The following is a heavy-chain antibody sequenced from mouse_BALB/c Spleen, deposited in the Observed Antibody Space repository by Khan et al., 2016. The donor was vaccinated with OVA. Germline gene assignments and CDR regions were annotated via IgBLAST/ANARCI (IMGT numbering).Heavy chain of an antibody. CDR1: GYTFSSCY. Sequence: QVQLKESGAELVKTGASVKLSCKASGYTFSSCYLYWVKQRPGQGLEWIGEINPNNGGSNFNEKFKSKATLTVDKSSYTAYMQLSSLTSEDSAVYYCTRSGYGSFAYWGQGTLVTVSA. V-gene: IGHV1S81*02. CDR2: INPNNGGS. D-gene: IGHD2-2*01. CDR3: TRSGYGSFAY. J-gene: IGHJ3*01.